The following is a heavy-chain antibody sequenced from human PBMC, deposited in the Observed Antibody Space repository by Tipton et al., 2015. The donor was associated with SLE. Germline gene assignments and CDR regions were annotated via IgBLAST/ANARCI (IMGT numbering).Heavy chain of an antibody. CDR3: ARETYTGDTSYSFDY. CDR2: INHSGST. J-gene: IGHJ4*02. Sequence: TLSLTCTVSGGSISSGGYYWSWIRQPPGKGLEWIGEINHSGSTNYNPSLKSRVTISVDTSKNQFSLKLSSVTAADTAVYYCARETYTGDTSYSFDYWGQGTLVTASS. V-gene: IGHV4-39*07. D-gene: IGHD7-27*01. CDR1: GGSISSGGYY.